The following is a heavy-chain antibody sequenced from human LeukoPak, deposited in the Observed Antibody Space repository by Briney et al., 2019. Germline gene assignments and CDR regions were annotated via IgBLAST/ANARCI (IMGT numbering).Heavy chain of an antibody. J-gene: IGHJ4*02. V-gene: IGHV3-23*01. CDR1: GFRFSDFT. D-gene: IGHD3-9*01. CDR2: ISGSGATT. CDR3: AKEVSNDILTPFDS. Sequence: GGSLRLSCAASGFRFSDFTMTWVRQAPGKGLEWVSSISGSGATTYYVDSVKGRFIISRDNSKNTLYLQMNSLRAEDTAVYYCAKEVSNDILTPFDSWGQGSLVTVSS.